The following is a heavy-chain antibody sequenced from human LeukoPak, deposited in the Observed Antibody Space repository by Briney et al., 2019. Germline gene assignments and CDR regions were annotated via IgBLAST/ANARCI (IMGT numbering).Heavy chain of an antibody. J-gene: IGHJ4*02. V-gene: IGHV1-2*02. Sequence: ASVKVSCKASGYAFTDYYMFWVRQAPGQGLESTGWINPNSGGTNYAQKFQGRVTMTRDTSMSTAYMELSRLTSDDTAVYYCARQVFSSYVFDYWGQGALVTVSS. CDR3: ARQVFSSYVFDY. D-gene: IGHD6-6*01. CDR1: GYAFTDYY. CDR2: INPNSGGT.